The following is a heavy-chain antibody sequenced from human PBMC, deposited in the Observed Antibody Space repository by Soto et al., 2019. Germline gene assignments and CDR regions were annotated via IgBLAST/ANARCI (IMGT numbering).Heavy chain of an antibody. CDR1: GGSISSSSYY. CDR3: ARHPTPGIAAAGHQFFVDY. V-gene: IGHV4-39*01. J-gene: IGHJ4*02. CDR2: IYYSGST. D-gene: IGHD6-13*01. Sequence: SETLSLTCTVSGGSISSSSYYWGWIRQPPGKGLEWIGSIYYSGSTYYNPSLKSRVTISVDTSKNQFSLKLSSVTAADTAVYYCARHPTPGIAAAGHQFFVDYWGQGTLVTVSS.